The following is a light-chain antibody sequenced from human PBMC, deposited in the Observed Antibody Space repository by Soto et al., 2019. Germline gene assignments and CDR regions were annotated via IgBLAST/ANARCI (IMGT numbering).Light chain of an antibody. J-gene: IGLJ1*01. Sequence: QSALTQPASVSGSPGQSITISCTGTSSDVGSHNLVSWYQQHPDRAPKLMIYEGSKRPSGVSNRFSVSKSGNTASLTISGLQAEDEADYFCCSYAGSSTYIFGSGTKVTVL. CDR2: EGS. V-gene: IGLV2-23*01. CDR1: SSDVGSHNL. CDR3: CSYAGSSTYI.